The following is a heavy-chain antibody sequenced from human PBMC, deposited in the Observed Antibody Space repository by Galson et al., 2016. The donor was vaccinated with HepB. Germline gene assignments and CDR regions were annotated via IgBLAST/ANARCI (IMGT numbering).Heavy chain of an antibody. Sequence: ETLSLTCAVSGGSISSPLYYWGWIRQSPGKGLEWIANILHRGSTYYNPSLKSRVTISVDTSKNQFSLKLNSVTAADTSVYFCARLRHSAYYFDYWGQGALVTVSS. CDR3: ARLRHSAYYFDY. CDR1: GGSISSPLYY. D-gene: IGHD3-22*01. V-gene: IGHV4-39*01. J-gene: IGHJ4*02. CDR2: ILHRGST.